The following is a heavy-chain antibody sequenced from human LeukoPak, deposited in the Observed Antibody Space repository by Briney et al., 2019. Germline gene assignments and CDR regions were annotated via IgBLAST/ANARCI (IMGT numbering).Heavy chain of an antibody. J-gene: IGHJ3*02. V-gene: IGHV4-61*02. CDR1: GGSISSGSYY. D-gene: IGHD3-22*01. Sequence: SETLSLTCTVPGGSISSGSYYWSWIRQPAGKGLEWIGRIYTSGSTNYNPSLKSRVTISVDTSKNQFSLKLSSVTAADTAVYYCARDGGYYDSSGYYYARLAAFDIWGQGTMVTVSS. CDR2: IYTSGST. CDR3: ARDGGYYDSSGYYYARLAAFDI.